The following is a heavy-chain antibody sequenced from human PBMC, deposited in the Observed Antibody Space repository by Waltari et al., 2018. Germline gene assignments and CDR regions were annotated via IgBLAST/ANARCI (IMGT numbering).Heavy chain of an antibody. CDR2: ISRSRSYR. J-gene: IGHJ4*02. Sequence: EVQLVESGGGLVKPGGSLRLSCGASGFTFSSYSMNWVRQAPGKGREWVSSISRSRSYRDDSDSGKGRFTISRDNAKNSLYLQRNSLRAEDTAVYYCARDQDQLGIFDYWGQGTLVTVSS. CDR1: GFTFSSYS. CDR3: ARDQDQLGIFDY. D-gene: IGHD7-27*01. V-gene: IGHV3-21*01.